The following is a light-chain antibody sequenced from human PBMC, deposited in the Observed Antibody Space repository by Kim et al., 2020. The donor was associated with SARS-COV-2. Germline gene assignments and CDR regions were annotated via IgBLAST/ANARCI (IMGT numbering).Light chain of an antibody. J-gene: IGKJ1*01. CDR3: QESYSTSWT. CDR1: QTISNY. CDR2: DAS. Sequence: ASVGDRVTITCRASQTISNYLSWYQQKPGKVPKLLIYDASSLQSGVPSRFSGSGSGTDFTLTISSLQPEDCATYYCQESYSTSWTFGQGTKVDIK. V-gene: IGKV1-39*01.